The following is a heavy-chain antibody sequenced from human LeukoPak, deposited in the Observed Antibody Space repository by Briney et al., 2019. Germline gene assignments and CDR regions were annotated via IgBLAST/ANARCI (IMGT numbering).Heavy chain of an antibody. J-gene: IGHJ4*02. CDR2: IYSGGST. D-gene: IGHD3-3*01. CDR1: GFTVSSNY. CDR3: ARVGVLRFLEWLFQYPYYFDY. Sequence: PGGSLRLSCAASGFTVSSNYMNWVRQAPGKGLEWVSVIYSGGSTYYADSVKGRFTISRDNSKNTLYLQMNSLRAEDAAVYYCARVGVLRFLEWLFQYPYYFDYWGQGTLVTVSS. V-gene: IGHV3-53*01.